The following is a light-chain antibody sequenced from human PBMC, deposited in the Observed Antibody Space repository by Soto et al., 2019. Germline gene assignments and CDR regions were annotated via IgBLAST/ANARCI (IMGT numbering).Light chain of an antibody. Sequence: VLTQSPATLSLSPGESATLSCRASQNVGNNLAWYQQKSGQAPRLLIYAASDRATGVPARFSGRMSGTDFTLTISSQEPEDFAAYFCQQRSRWPRGTFGRGTKLE. J-gene: IGKJ2*02. CDR2: AAS. CDR1: QNVGNN. V-gene: IGKV3-11*01. CDR3: QQRSRWPRGT.